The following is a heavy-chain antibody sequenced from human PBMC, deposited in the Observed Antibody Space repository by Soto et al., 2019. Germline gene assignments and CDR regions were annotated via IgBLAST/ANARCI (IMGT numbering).Heavy chain of an antibody. CDR1: GFTFSSYS. J-gene: IGHJ4*02. V-gene: IGHV3-21*01. Sequence: SGGSLRLSCAASGFTFSSYSMNWVRQAPGKGLEWVSSISSSSSYIYYADSVKGRFTISRDNAKNSLYLQMNSLRAEDTAVYYCARDRDNIPFHFDYWGQGTLVTVSS. CDR2: ISSSSSYI. CDR3: ARDRDNIPFHFDY. D-gene: IGHD3-10*01.